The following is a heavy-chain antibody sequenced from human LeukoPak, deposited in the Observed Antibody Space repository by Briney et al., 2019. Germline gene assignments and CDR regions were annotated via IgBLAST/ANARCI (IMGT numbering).Heavy chain of an antibody. CDR3: AREHWEYYFDY. CDR1: GFTVSSNY. V-gene: IGHV3-53*04. D-gene: IGHD1-26*01. J-gene: IGHJ4*02. Sequence: GGSLRLSCAASGFTVSSNYMSWVRQAPGKGLEWVSVIYSGGSTYYADSVKGRFTISGHNSKNTLYLQMNSLRAEDTAVYYCAREHWEYYFDYWGQGTLVTVSS. CDR2: IYSGGST.